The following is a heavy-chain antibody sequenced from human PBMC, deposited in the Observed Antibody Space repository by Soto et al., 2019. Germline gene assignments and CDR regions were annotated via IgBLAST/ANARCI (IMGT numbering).Heavy chain of an antibody. CDR1: GFTFSSYA. Sequence: PGGSLRLSCAASGFTFSSYAMSWVRQAPGKGLEWVSAISGSGGSTYYADSVKGRFTISRDNSKNTLYLQMNSLRAEDTAVYYCAKIPRENVVVPAAISYYFDYWGQGTLVTVSS. D-gene: IGHD2-2*01. CDR2: ISGSGGST. J-gene: IGHJ4*02. V-gene: IGHV3-23*01. CDR3: AKIPRENVVVPAAISYYFDY.